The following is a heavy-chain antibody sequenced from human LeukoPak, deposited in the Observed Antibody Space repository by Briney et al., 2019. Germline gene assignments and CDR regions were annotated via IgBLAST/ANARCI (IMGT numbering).Heavy chain of an antibody. D-gene: IGHD3-22*01. CDR2: INHSGTT. CDR3: ASVDYDSSGYYFDY. Sequence: SETLSLTCAAYGGAFSGYYWSWIRQPPGKGLEWIGEINHSGTTNYNPSLKSRVTISVDTSKNQFSLKLSSVTAADTAVYYCASVDYDSSGYYFDYWGQGTMVTVSS. CDR1: GGAFSGYY. V-gene: IGHV4-34*01. J-gene: IGHJ4*02.